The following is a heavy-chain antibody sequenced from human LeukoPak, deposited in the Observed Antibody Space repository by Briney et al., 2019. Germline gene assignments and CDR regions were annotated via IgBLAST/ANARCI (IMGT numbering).Heavy chain of an antibody. CDR1: GYTFTGYY. D-gene: IGHD6-13*01. J-gene: IGHJ4*02. CDR3: ARYSSSWYGGYDY. V-gene: IGHV1-2*06. Sequence: GASVKVSCKASGYTFTGYYMHWVRQAPGQGLEWMGRINPNSGGTNYAQKFQGRVTMTRDTSISTAYMELSRLRSDVTAVYYCARYSSSWYGGYDYWGQGTLVTVSS. CDR2: INPNSGGT.